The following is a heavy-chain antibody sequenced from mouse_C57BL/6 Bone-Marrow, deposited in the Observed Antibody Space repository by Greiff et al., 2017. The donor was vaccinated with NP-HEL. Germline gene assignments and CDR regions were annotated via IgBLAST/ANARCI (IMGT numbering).Heavy chain of an antibody. J-gene: IGHJ3*01. CDR3: ARAYDYDGWFAY. D-gene: IGHD2-4*01. Sequence: EVKVEESGGGLVKPGGSLKLSCAASGFTFSSYAMSWVRQTPEKRLEWVATISDGGSYTYYPDNVKGRFTISRDNAKNNLYLQMSHLKSEDTAMYYCARAYDYDGWFAYWGQGTLVTVSA. CDR2: ISDGGSYT. V-gene: IGHV5-4*03. CDR1: GFTFSSYA.